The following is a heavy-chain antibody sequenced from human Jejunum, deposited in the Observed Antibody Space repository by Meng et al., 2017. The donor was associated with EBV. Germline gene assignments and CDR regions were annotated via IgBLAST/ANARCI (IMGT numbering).Heavy chain of an antibody. V-gene: IGHV3-23*01. CDR3: AKGGWGTVFDY. CDR2: ISGSGDST. Sequence: EVQLLASXVGLAQPGXSLRLSCAASGFTFNRFAMNWVRQAPGKGLEWVASISGSGDSTEYADSVKGRFTISRDNSKNTLYVQMDILRVEDTAVYYCAKGGWGTVFDYWGQGTLVTVSS. D-gene: IGHD3-16*01. CDR1: GFTFNRFA. J-gene: IGHJ4*02.